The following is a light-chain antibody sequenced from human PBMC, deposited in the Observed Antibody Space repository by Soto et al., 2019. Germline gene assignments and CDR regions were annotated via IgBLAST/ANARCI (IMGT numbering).Light chain of an antibody. CDR3: QQYGRSPLT. CDR2: LAS. Sequence: ELVLTQSPGTLSLSPGERATLSCRASQSVSSNYLAWYQQKPGQAPRLLIYLASSRATGIPDRFSGSGSGTDFTLTISRLEPEDFAVYYCQQYGRSPLTFGGGTKVELK. V-gene: IGKV3-20*01. J-gene: IGKJ4*01. CDR1: QSVSSNY.